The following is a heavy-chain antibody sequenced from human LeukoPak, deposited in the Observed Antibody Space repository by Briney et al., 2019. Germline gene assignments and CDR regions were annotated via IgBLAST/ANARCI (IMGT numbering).Heavy chain of an antibody. CDR3: ARSPDSSGYYYYFDY. D-gene: IGHD3-22*01. CDR2: IYYSGST. V-gene: IGHV4-59*07. CDR1: GGSIRDYY. J-gene: IGHJ4*02. Sequence: SDTLSLTCAVSGGSIRDYYWSWIRLPAGQGLEWIGYIYYSGSTNYNPSLKCRVTISVDTSKNQFSLKLTSVTAADTAVYYCARSPDSSGYYYYFDYWGQGTQVSVSS.